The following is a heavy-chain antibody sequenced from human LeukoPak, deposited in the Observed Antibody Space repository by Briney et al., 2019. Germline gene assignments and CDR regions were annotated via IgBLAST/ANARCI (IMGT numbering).Heavy chain of an antibody. CDR2: INPNSGGT. CDR1: GYTFTGYY. CDR3: ARGVEGLYYFYYYMDV. J-gene: IGHJ6*03. Sequence: GASVKVSCKASGYTFTGYYMHWVRQAPGQGLEWMGWINPNSGGTNYAQKFQGRVTMTKDTSISTAYMELSRLRSDDTAVYYCARGVEGLYYFYYYMDVWGKGTTVTISS. V-gene: IGHV1-2*02. D-gene: IGHD5-24*01.